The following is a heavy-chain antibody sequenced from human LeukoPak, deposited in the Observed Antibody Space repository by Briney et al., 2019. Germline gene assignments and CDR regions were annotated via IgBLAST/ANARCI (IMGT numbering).Heavy chain of an antibody. Sequence: GGSLRLSCAASGFTFSDYYMSWIRQAPGKGLEWVSYISSSGSTIYYADSVKGRFTISRDNAKNSLYLQMNSLRAEDTAVYHCARDPGSGWYHYYYGMDVWGQGTTVTVSS. CDR2: ISSSGSTI. CDR3: ARDPGSGWYHYYYGMDV. V-gene: IGHV3-11*01. D-gene: IGHD6-19*01. J-gene: IGHJ6*02. CDR1: GFTFSDYY.